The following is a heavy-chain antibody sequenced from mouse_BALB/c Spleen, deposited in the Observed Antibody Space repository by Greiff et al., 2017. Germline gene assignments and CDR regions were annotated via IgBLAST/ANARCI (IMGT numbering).Heavy chain of an antibody. CDR1: GFTFSSYA. J-gene: IGHJ1*01. Sequence: EVKLMESGGGLVKPGGSLKLSCAASGFTFSSYAMSWVRQTPEKRLEWVATISSGGSYTYYPDSVKGRFTISRDNAKNTLYLQMSSLRSEDTAMYYCAREGPHWYFDVWGAGTTVTVSS. D-gene: IGHD3-3*01. CDR3: AREGPHWYFDV. CDR2: ISSGGSYT. V-gene: IGHV5-9-3*01.